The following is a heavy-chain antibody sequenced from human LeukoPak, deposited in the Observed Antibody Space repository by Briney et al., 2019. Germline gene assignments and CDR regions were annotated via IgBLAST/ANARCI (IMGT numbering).Heavy chain of an antibody. J-gene: IGHJ4*02. V-gene: IGHV3-69-1*01. Sequence: GGSLRLSCAASGFTFSDYYMNWVRQAPGKGLEWVSSISSSTIYYADSVKGRFTISRDNSKNTLYLQMNSLRAEDTAVYYCAKGLDRHYDILTGYYNPFDYWGQGTLVTVSS. CDR1: GFTFSDYY. CDR3: AKGLDRHYDILTGYYNPFDY. CDR2: ISSSTI. D-gene: IGHD3-9*01.